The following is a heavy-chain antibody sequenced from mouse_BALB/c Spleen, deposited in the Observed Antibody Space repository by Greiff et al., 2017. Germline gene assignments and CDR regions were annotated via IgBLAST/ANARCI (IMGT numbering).Heavy chain of an antibody. CDR3: ARELNDWFAY. V-gene: IGHV5-4*02. CDR1: GFTFSDYY. CDR2: ISDGGSYT. Sequence: EVKLMESGGGLVKPGGSLKLSCAASGFTFSDYYMYWVRQTPEKRLEWVATISDGGSYTYYPDSVKGRFTISRDNAKNNLYLQMSSLKSEDTAMYYCARELNDWFAYWGQGTLVTVSA. J-gene: IGHJ3*01.